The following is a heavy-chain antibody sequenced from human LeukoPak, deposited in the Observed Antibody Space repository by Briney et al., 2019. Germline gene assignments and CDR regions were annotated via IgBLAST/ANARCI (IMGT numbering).Heavy chain of an antibody. CDR2: ISTYNGNT. Sequence: GASVKVSCKASGYSFTSYGISWVRQAPGQGLEWMGWISTYNGNTKYAQKLQGRVTMTTDTSTSTAYMELRSLRSDDTAVYYCARGAAYYDFWSGYLQPYMDVWGKGTTVIVSS. CDR3: ARGAAYYDFWSGYLQPYMDV. CDR1: GYSFTSYG. V-gene: IGHV1-18*01. J-gene: IGHJ6*03. D-gene: IGHD3-3*01.